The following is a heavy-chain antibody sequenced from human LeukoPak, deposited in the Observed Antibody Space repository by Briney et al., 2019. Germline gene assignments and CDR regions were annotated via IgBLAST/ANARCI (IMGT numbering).Heavy chain of an antibody. CDR2: ISSSSSYI. J-gene: IGHJ6*02. CDR3: AREDYYYYGMDV. CDR1: GFTFSSYS. V-gene: IGHV3-21*01. Sequence: GSLRLSCAASGFTFSSYSMNWVRQVPGKGLEWVSSISSSSSYIYYADSVKGRFTISRDNAKNSLYLQMNSLRAEDTAVYYCAREDYYYYGMDVWGQGTTVTVSS.